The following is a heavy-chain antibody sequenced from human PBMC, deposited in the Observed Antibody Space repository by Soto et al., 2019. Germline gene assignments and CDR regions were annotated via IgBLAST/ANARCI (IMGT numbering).Heavy chain of an antibody. J-gene: IGHJ6*02. CDR3: ARDFSHWNYVSYYYYYGMDV. Sequence: PGGSLRLSCAASGFTFSSYAMHWVRQAPGKGLEWVAVISYDGSNKYYADSVKGRFTISRDNSKNTLYLQMNSLRAEDTAVYYCARDFSHWNYVSYYYYYGMDVWGQGTTVTVSS. CDR2: ISYDGSNK. V-gene: IGHV3-30-3*01. D-gene: IGHD1-7*01. CDR1: GFTFSSYA.